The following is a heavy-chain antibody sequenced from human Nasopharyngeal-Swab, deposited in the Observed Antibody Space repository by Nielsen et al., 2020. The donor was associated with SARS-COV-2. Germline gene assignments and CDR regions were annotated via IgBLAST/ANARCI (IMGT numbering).Heavy chain of an antibody. CDR3: AREPAARPPAPDYYYYYGMDV. Sequence: GESLKISCAASGFTFSSYSMNWVRQAPGKGLEWVSYISSSSTIYYADSVKGRFTISRDNAKNSLYLQMNSLRDGDTAVYYCAREPAARPPAPDYYYYYGMDVWGQGTTVTVSS. CDR1: GFTFSSYS. V-gene: IGHV3-48*02. CDR2: ISSSSTI. J-gene: IGHJ6*02. D-gene: IGHD6-6*01.